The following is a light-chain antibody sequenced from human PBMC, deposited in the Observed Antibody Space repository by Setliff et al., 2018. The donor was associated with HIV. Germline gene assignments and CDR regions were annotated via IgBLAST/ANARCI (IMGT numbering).Light chain of an antibody. Sequence: QSVLAQPASVSGSPGQSITISCTGSSSDVGTYNLVSWYQQHPGKAPKLMIYDVNRRPSGVPNRFSGSKSGNTASLTISGLQAEDEADYYCCSYVGSYTYIFGTGTKVTVL. J-gene: IGLJ1*01. V-gene: IGLV2-23*02. CDR2: DVN. CDR1: SSDVGTYNL. CDR3: CSYVGSYTYI.